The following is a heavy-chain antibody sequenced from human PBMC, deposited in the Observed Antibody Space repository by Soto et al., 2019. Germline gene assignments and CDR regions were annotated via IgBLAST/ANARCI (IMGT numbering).Heavy chain of an antibody. Sequence: GESLKISCNGSGYNFDTYWIGWVRQMPGKGLEWIGIIYGGDSDTRYNPSFQGQVTMSADKSLSTAYLQWSSLKASDTAIYYCAKLSSVPTAILNWFDPWGQGTLVTVSS. D-gene: IGHD2-21*02. CDR3: AKLSSVPTAILNWFDP. CDR1: GYNFDTYW. J-gene: IGHJ5*02. CDR2: IYGGDSDT. V-gene: IGHV5-51*01.